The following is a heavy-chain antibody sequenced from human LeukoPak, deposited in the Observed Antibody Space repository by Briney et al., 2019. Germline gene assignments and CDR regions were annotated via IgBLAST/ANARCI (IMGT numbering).Heavy chain of an antibody. CDR3: ARQSSFTYSSVRFDY. D-gene: IGHD6-19*01. J-gene: IGHJ4*02. Sequence: PSETLSLTCTVSGGSISSSSYYWGWIRQPPGKGLEWIGSIYYSGSTYYNPSLKSRVTISVDTSKNQFSLKLSSVTAADTAVYYCARQSSFTYSSVRFDYWGQGTLVTVSS. CDR2: IYYSGST. V-gene: IGHV4-39*01. CDR1: GGSISSSSYY.